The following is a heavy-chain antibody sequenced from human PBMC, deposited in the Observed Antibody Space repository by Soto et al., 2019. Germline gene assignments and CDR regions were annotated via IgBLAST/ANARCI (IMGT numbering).Heavy chain of an antibody. V-gene: IGHV3-33*01. CDR2: IWYDGSNK. D-gene: IGHD3-9*01. Sequence: QVQLVESGGGVVQPGRSLRLSCAASGFTFSSYGMHWVRQAPGKGLEWVAVIWYDGSNKYYADSVKGRFTISRDNSKNTLYLQMNSLRAEDTAVYYCASGPNYDILTGYYGAFDYWGQGTLVTVSS. CDR1: GFTFSSYG. J-gene: IGHJ4*02. CDR3: ASGPNYDILTGYYGAFDY.